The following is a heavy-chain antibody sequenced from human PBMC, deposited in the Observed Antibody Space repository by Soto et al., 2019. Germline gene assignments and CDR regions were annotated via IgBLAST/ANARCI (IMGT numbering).Heavy chain of an antibody. V-gene: IGHV3-7*01. CDR2: IKQDGSEK. CDR1: GFTFSSYW. J-gene: IGHJ4*02. D-gene: IGHD3-3*01. CDR3: ARGPRNFGVVTAFDY. Sequence: GGSLRLSCAASGFTFSSYWMSWVRQAPGKGLEWVANIKQDGSEKYYVDSVKGRFTISRDNAKNSLYLQMNSLRAEDTAVYYCARGPRNFGVVTAFDYWGQGTLVTVSS.